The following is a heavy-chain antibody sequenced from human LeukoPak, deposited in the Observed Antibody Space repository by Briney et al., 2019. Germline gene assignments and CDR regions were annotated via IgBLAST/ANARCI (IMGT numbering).Heavy chain of an antibody. CDR3: ARESGAGVDFDH. CDR2: IWADGSDE. J-gene: IGHJ4*02. D-gene: IGHD1-26*01. V-gene: IGHV3-33*01. CDR1: GFTFSAFA. Sequence: GGSLRLSCAASGFTFSAFAMHWVRQAPGKGLEGVAVIWADGSDEYYGEPVKGRFTISRSNSRDTLYLQMNDLRAEDTALYYCARESGAGVDFDHWGQGTLVTVSS.